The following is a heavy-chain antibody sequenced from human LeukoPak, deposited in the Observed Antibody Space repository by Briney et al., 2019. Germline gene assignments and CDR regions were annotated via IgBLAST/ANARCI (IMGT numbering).Heavy chain of an antibody. CDR2: IYYSGST. V-gene: IGHV4-39*07. CDR1: GGSISSSSYY. Sequence: SETLSLTCTVSGGSISSSSYYWGWIRQPPGKGLEWIGSIYYSGSTYYNPSLKSRVTISVDTSKNQFSLKLSSVTAADTAVYYCARDYSSGWSWDYWGQGTLVTVSS. J-gene: IGHJ4*02. D-gene: IGHD6-19*01. CDR3: ARDYSSGWSWDY.